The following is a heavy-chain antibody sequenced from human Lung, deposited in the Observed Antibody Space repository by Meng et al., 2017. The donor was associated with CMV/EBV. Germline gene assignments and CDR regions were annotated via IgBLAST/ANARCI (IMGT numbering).Heavy chain of an antibody. CDR3: AREPDAIRTFDY. CDR2: IIPISGTT. CDR1: GGTFNNYA. J-gene: IGHJ4*02. D-gene: IGHD2-2*02. Sequence: SVKVSCKASGGTFNNYAINWVRQAPGQGLEWMGGIIPISGTTNYAQKFQGRVTITTDESTSTGYMELSSLKSEDTAVYYCAREPDAIRTFDYWGQGTLVTVPS. V-gene: IGHV1-69*05.